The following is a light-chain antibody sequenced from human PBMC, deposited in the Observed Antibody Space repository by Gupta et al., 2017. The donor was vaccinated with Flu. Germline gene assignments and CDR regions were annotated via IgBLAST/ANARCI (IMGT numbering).Light chain of an antibody. CDR2: EGS. Sequence: QSALTQPASVSGSPGQSITISCTGTSSDIGAYNHVSWYQQVPGKDHTLIIYEGSRRAAGGANRFSGSKWGNTASLTISGLQAEDEDDYYCSADTSRTRLFGGGTRLSVL. CDR1: SSDIGAYNH. J-gene: IGLJ2*01. V-gene: IGLV2-14*01. CDR3: SADTSRTRL.